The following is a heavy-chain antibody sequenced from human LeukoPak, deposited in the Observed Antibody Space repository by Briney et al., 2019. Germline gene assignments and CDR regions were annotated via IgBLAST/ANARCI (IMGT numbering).Heavy chain of an antibody. CDR2: IYYSGST. V-gene: IGHV4-39*01. J-gene: IGHJ4*02. CDR1: GGSISSSSYY. CDR3: ASDSRGYYYFDY. D-gene: IGHD3-22*01. Sequence: PSETLSLTCTVSGGSISSSSYYWGWIRQPPGKGLEWIGSIYYSGSTYCNPSLKSRVTISVDTSKNQFSLKLSSVTAADTAVYYCASDSRGYYYFDYWGQGTLVTVSS.